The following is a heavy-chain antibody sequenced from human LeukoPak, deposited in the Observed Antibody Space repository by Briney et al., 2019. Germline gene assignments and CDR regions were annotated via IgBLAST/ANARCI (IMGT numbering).Heavy chain of an antibody. J-gene: IGHJ4*02. CDR2: ITSAGEST. CDR3: ARDRPNYYGTNGHYYRRDGDY. CDR1: EFTFSIYA. D-gene: IGHD3-22*01. Sequence: GGSLRLSCAASEFTFSIYAMSWVRQAPGKGLEWVSSITSAGESTYYAGSVKGRFTISRDNSRNTLYLQMSSLRVEDTAIYYCARDRPNYYGTNGHYYRRDGDYWGQGTLVTVSS. V-gene: IGHV3-23*01.